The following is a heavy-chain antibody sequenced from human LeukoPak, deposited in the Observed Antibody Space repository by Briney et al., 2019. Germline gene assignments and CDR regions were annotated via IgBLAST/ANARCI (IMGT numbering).Heavy chain of an antibody. CDR1: GYTFTDYY. Sequence: ASVKVSCKASGYTFTDYYLHRLRQAPGQGPEWMGWMHPNSGGTNYAQNFQGRVTMTRDTSITTAYMELSRLTSDDTAVYYCASLAHFDGSTYYPDFWGQGTLVTVSS. J-gene: IGHJ4*02. CDR2: MHPNSGGT. D-gene: IGHD3-22*01. CDR3: ASLAHFDGSTYYPDF. V-gene: IGHV1-2*02.